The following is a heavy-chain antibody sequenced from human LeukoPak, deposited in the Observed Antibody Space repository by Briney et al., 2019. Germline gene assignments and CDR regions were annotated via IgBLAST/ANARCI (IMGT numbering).Heavy chain of an antibody. Sequence: GASVKVSCKASGYTFTGYYMHWVRQAPGQGLEWMGWINPNSGGTNYAQKFQGWVTMTTDTSTSTAYMELRSLRSDDTAVYYCARVPHDYGDYGYYFDYWGQGTLVTVSS. CDR3: ARVPHDYGDYGYYFDY. J-gene: IGHJ4*02. V-gene: IGHV1-2*04. CDR2: INPNSGGT. D-gene: IGHD4-17*01. CDR1: GYTFTGYY.